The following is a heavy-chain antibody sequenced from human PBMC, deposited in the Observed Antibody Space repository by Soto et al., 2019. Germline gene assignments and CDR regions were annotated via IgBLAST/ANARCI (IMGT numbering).Heavy chain of an antibody. CDR2: INHSGST. CDR3: ARGRRGGYDAFDI. Sequence: QVQLQQWGAGLLKPSETLSLTCAVYGGSFSGYYWSWIRQPPGKGLEWIGEINHSGSTNYNPSLKSRVTISVDTSKNQVSLKLSSVTAADTAVYYCARGRRGGYDAFDIWGQGTMVTVSS. J-gene: IGHJ3*02. V-gene: IGHV4-34*01. D-gene: IGHD3-16*01. CDR1: GGSFSGYY.